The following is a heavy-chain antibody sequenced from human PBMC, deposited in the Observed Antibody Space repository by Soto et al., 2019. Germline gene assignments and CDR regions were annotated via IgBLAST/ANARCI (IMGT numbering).Heavy chain of an antibody. J-gene: IGHJ6*02. CDR1: CGSIISGHW. CDR3: ARGFSMSDTSDKDRFYFYYGLNV. Sequence: SETLSLTCAASCGSIISGHWWTSLRQSPGTVLGWVGEIYESGITNYNPSLNGRLSISMDQSKNQFSLKLTSVTAADTALYFCARGFSMSDTSDKDRFYFYYGLNVWGQGTTVT. V-gene: IGHV4-4*02. D-gene: IGHD3-10*02. CDR2: IYESGIT.